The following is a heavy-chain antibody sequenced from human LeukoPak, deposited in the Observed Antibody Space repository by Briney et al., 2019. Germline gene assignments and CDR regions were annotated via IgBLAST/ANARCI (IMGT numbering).Heavy chain of an antibody. CDR2: ISSSSNYI. CDR1: GLTFSSYN. J-gene: IGHJ4*02. CDR3: ARPELPGWSVLFDF. V-gene: IGHV3-21*01. D-gene: IGHD2-15*01. Sequence: GGSLRLSCAASGLTFSSYNMNWVRQAPGQGLGWVSFISSSSNYIYYTDSVKGRFAISRDNAKNSLFLQMNSLRAEDTAIYYCARPELPGWSVLFDFWGQGTLVTVSS.